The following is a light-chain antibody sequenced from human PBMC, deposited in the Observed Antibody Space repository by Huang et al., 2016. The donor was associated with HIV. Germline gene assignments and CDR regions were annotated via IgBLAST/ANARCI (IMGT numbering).Light chain of an antibody. J-gene: IGKJ1*01. CDR3: QQLNSDPRT. Sequence: IQLTQSPSSLSASVGDRVPIACRAIQGISTNLAWYPQKPGKAPKLLMYCASTLQGGVPSRFSGRGAGTDFTLTISCLQPEDFATYYCQQLNSDPRTFGQGTKVEIK. V-gene: IGKV1-9*01. CDR2: CAS. CDR1: QGISTN.